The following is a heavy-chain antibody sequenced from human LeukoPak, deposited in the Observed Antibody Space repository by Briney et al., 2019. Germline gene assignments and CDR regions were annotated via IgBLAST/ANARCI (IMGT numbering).Heavy chain of an antibody. V-gene: IGHV5-51*01. CDR1: GYSFTSYW. D-gene: IGHD3-10*01. CDR3: ARLAASDKWFGDPSDI. J-gene: IGHJ3*02. CDR2: IYPGDSDT. Sequence: GESLKISCKGSGYSFTSYWIGWVRQMPGKGLEWMGIIYPGDSDTRYSPSFQGQVTISADKSISTAYLQWSSLKASDTAMYYCARLAASDKWFGDPSDIWGQGTMVTVSS.